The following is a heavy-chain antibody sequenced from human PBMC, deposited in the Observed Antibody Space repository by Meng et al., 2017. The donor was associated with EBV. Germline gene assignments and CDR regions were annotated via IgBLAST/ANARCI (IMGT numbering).Heavy chain of an antibody. Sequence: GQLVQRGGEGKKPGSSGKVSCKTSGGTFRSDAVSWVRQAPGQGLEWMGGLIPMSDAPYYAQKFQDRVTITADESTSTHYMDLSGLRSEDTAVYYCASESGRGFTPDYWGQGTLVTVSS. V-gene: IGHV1-69*01. D-gene: IGHD3-10*01. CDR2: LIPMSDAP. CDR3: ASESGRGFTPDY. J-gene: IGHJ4*02. CDR1: GGTFRSDA.